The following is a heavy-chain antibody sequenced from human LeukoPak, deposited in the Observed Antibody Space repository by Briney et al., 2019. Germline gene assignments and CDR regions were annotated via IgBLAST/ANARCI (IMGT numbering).Heavy chain of an antibody. Sequence: PGGSLRLSCAASGFTFSSYGMHWVRQAPGKGLEWVAVISYDGSKKFYADSVKGRFTISRDNSKNTLYLQMNSLRTEDTAVYYCAKDSPYNDYWGQGTLVTVSS. J-gene: IGHJ4*02. CDR2: ISYDGSKK. CDR3: AKDSPYNDY. CDR1: GFTFSSYG. V-gene: IGHV3-30*18. D-gene: IGHD1-14*01.